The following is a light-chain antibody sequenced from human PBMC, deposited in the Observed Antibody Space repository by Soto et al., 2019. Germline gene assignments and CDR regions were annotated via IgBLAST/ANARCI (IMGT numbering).Light chain of an antibody. CDR3: CSYAGTSTFYV. V-gene: IGLV2-23*01. J-gene: IGLJ1*01. Sequence: QSALTQPASVSASPGQSITISCTGTSSDVGSYNLVSWYQQHPGKAPKLMIYEGSKRPSGVSDRFSGSKSGNTASLTISGLQAEDEADYYCCSYAGTSTFYVFGTGTKSPS. CDR1: SSDVGSYNL. CDR2: EGS.